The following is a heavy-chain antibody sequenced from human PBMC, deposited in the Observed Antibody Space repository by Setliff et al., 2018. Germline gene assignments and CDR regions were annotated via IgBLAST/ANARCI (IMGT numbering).Heavy chain of an antibody. J-gene: IGHJ4*02. D-gene: IGHD3-3*01. CDR3: ARTPDGFLGDGYNLNTLGYFDS. CDR2: IYYSGST. V-gene: IGHV4-59*11. Sequence: SETLSLTCTVSGGSISSHYWSWIRQPPGKGLEWIGYIYYSGSTNYNPSLKSRVTISVDTSKNQFSLKLSSVTAADTAVYYCARTPDGFLGDGYNLNTLGYFDSWGQGTLVTVSS. CDR1: GGSISSHY.